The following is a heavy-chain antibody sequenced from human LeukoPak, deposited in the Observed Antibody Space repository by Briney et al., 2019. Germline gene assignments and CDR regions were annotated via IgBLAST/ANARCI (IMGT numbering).Heavy chain of an antibody. D-gene: IGHD4-17*01. CDR2: INSDGTNT. CDR1: TFTFSRYW. J-gene: IGHJ3*02. Sequence: GGSLRLSCAASTFTFSRYWMHWVRQAPGKGLVWVSRINSDGTNTYYADSVKGRFTISRDNTKNTLYLQMNSLRTEDTAVYYCARVGKTTDDAFDIWGQGTMVTVSS. CDR3: ARVGKTTDDAFDI. V-gene: IGHV3-74*01.